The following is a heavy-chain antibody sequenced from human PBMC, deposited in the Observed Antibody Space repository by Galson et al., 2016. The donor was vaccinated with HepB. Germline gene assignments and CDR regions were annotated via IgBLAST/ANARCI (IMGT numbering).Heavy chain of an antibody. Sequence: SLRLSCAASGFTFSSYWMHWVRQAPGKGLEWVAVISFDGSNRYFADAAKGRFTISRDNSKNTLFLQMNSLRADDTAVYYCAKGDTVFSPSYRKSLDAFDVWGRGTMVTVSS. CDR3: AKGDTVFSPSYRKSLDAFDV. CDR2: ISFDGSNR. J-gene: IGHJ3*01. CDR1: GFTFSSYW. D-gene: IGHD4-17*01. V-gene: IGHV3-30*18.